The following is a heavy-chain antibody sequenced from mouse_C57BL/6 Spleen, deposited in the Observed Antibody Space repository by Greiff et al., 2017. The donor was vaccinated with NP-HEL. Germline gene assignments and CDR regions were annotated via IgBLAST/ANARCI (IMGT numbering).Heavy chain of an antibody. Sequence: EVKLVESGGGLVKPGGSLKLSCAASGFTFSDYGMHWVRQAPEKGLEWVAYISSGSSTIYYADTVKGRFTISRDNAKNTLFLQRTSLRSEDTAMYYCARRYYGSSSAWFAYWGQGTLVTVSA. CDR2: ISSGSSTI. CDR3: ARRYYGSSSAWFAY. D-gene: IGHD1-1*01. J-gene: IGHJ3*01. V-gene: IGHV5-17*01. CDR1: GFTFSDYG.